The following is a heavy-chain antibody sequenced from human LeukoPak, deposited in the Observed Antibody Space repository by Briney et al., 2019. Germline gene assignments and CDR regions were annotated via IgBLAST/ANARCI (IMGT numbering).Heavy chain of an antibody. CDR1: GGTFSSYA. CDR2: IIPIFGTA. CDR3: ARDRGSGWTDAFDI. V-gene: IGHV1-69*01. D-gene: IGHD6-19*01. J-gene: IGHJ3*02. Sequence: SVTVSFTASGGTFSSYAISWVRQAPGQGLEWMGGIIPIFGTANYAQKFQGRVTITADESTSTAYMELSSLRSEDTAVYYCARDRGSGWTDAFDIWGQGTMVTVSS.